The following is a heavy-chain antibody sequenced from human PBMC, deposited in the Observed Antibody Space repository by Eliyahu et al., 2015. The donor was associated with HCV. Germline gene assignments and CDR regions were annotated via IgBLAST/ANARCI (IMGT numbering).Heavy chain of an antibody. CDR1: GYSISSEYY. J-gene: IGHJ4*02. CDR2: IYHSGIT. CDR3: GKTHCSHSSYCQYFDT. V-gene: IGHV4-38-2*01. D-gene: IGHD2-15*01. Sequence: QVQLRESGPGLVKPSETLSLNCAVSGYSISSEYYWGWMRQAXGKGLEWIGXIYHSGITHYDPSLKSRVTMSLDTSKNEFSLKLTSVTAADTAVYYCGKTHCSHSSYCQYFDTWGQGTLVTVSS.